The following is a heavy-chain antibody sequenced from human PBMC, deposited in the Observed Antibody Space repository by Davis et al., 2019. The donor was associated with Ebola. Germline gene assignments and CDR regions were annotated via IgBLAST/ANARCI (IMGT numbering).Heavy chain of an antibody. CDR1: GFTFSNYG. CDR2: MLHDGSEK. J-gene: IGHJ4*02. Sequence: PGGSLRLSCATSGFTFSNYGMHWVRQAPGKGLEWLANMLHDGSEKYSAGPVKGRFTISRDNARNSFYLQMNSLRVEDTAVYYCARDNYWKLDYWGQGILVTVSS. CDR3: ARDNYWKLDY. V-gene: IGHV3-7*01. D-gene: IGHD4-11*01.